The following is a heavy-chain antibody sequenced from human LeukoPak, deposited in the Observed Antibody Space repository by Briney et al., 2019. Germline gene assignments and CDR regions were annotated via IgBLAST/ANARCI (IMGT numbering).Heavy chain of an antibody. CDR3: ASIAAAGTGY. J-gene: IGHJ4*02. Sequence: GASVKVSCKASGGTFSSYAISWVRQAPGQGLEWMGGIIPIFGTANYAQKFQGRVTITADESTSTAYMELSSLRSEDTAVYYCASIAAAGTGYWGQGTLVTVSS. CDR1: GGTFSSYA. CDR2: IIPIFGTA. D-gene: IGHD6-13*01. V-gene: IGHV1-69*13.